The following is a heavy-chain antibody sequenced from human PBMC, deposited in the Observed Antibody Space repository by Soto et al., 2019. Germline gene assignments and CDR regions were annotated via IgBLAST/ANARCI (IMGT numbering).Heavy chain of an antibody. J-gene: IGHJ4*02. V-gene: IGHV4-31*03. D-gene: IGHD2-2*01. CDR2: IYYSGST. Sequence: QVQLQESGPGLVKPSQTLSLTCTVSGGSISSGDYYWTWIRQHPGKGLEWIGYIYYSGSTKHNPSPKSRITISVDTSKNRFSLKLNSVTAADTAVYYCARTKTSSTSFHVDYWGQGTQVTVSS. CDR1: GGSISSGDYY. CDR3: ARTKTSSTSFHVDY.